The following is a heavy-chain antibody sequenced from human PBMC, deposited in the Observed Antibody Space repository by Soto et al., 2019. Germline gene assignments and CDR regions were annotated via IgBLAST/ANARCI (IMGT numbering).Heavy chain of an antibody. CDR3: GGGLRYYDFWSGYYAPGGGGYYYYGMDV. D-gene: IGHD3-3*01. CDR1: GYTFTSYD. CDR2: MNPNSGNT. Sequence: QVQLVQSGAEVKKPGASVKVSCKASGYTFTSYDINWVRQATGQGLEWMGWMNPNSGNTGYAQKFQGRVTMTRNTPISTAYMGLGSLRFGGRAVYYCGGGLRYYDFWSGYYAPGGGGYYYYGMDVWGQGTTVTVSS. V-gene: IGHV1-8*01. J-gene: IGHJ6*02.